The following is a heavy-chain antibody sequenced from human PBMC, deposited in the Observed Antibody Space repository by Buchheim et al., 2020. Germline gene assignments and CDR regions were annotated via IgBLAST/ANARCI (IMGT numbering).Heavy chain of an antibody. J-gene: IGHJ5*02. V-gene: IGHV1-18*01. Sequence: QSQVVQSGSKVKKPGASVTLSCKASGYSFSSYGITWVRRAPGQGLEWIGWINTYNGFTKYAQKFQGRVTLTTDRPTSTAYMELRSLRSDDTAVYHCARVNSGSAPGRWLDAWGQGTL. CDR1: GYSFSSYG. CDR2: INTYNGFT. CDR3: ARVNSGSAPGRWLDA. D-gene: IGHD1-26*01.